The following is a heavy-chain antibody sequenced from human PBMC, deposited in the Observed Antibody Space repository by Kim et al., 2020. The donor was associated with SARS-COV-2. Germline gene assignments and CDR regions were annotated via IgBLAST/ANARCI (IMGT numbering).Heavy chain of an antibody. CDR3: AREVGATSSFDY. J-gene: IGHJ4*02. Sequence: YDADSGKGRFTITRDNSKHTLYLQRNSLRAEDTAVYYCAREVGATSSFDYWGQGTLVTVSS. V-gene: IGHV3-33*01. D-gene: IGHD1-26*01.